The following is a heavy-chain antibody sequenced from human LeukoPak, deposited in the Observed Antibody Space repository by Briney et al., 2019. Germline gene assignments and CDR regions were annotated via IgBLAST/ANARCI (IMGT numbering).Heavy chain of an antibody. CDR3: ARHGTIAAAGYFDY. CDR2: IYYSGGS. CDR1: GGSTSSYY. D-gene: IGHD6-13*01. V-gene: IGHV4-59*01. J-gene: IGHJ4*02. Sequence: KPSETLSLXCTVSGGSTSSYYWSWIRRPPGKGLEWIGYIYYSGGSNYNPPLKSRVTMLVDTSKNQFSLKLNSVTAADTAVYYCARHGTIAAAGYFDYWGQGSLVTVSS.